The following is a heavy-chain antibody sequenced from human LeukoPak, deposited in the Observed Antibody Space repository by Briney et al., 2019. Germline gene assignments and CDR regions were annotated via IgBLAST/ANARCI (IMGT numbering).Heavy chain of an antibody. CDR3: ARGGYDFWSGYAHSGDYYMDV. J-gene: IGHJ6*03. V-gene: IGHV3-74*01. D-gene: IGHD3-3*01. CDR1: GFTFSSYW. Sequence: PGGSLRLSCAASGFTFSSYWMHWVRQAPGKGLVWVSRINSDGSSTSYADSVKGRFTISRDNAKNTLYLQMNSLRAEDTAVYYCARGGYDFWSGYAHSGDYYMDVWGKGTTVTVSS. CDR2: INSDGSST.